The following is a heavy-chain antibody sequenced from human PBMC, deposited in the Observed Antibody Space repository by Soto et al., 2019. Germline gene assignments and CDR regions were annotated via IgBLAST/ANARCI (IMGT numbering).Heavy chain of an antibody. Sequence: GGSLRLSCAAPGLTFSDYYMNLIRPPPGKGLEWVSFISSKGDYTKYADSVKGRFAISRDNAKNSLYLQMNSLRAEDTAVYYCARGDTMTTLHYYYGMDVWGQGATVTVSS. CDR2: ISSKGDYT. D-gene: IGHD4-17*01. J-gene: IGHJ6*02. CDR1: GLTFSDYY. CDR3: ARGDTMTTLHYYYGMDV. V-gene: IGHV3-11*05.